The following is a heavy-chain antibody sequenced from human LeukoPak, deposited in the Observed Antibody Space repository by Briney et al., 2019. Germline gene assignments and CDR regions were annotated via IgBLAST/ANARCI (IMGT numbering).Heavy chain of an antibody. Sequence: SETLSLTCAVYGGSFSGYYWSWIRQPPGKGLEWIGEINHSGSTNYNPSLKSRVTISVDTSKNQFSLKLSSVTAADTAVYYCARQGIAARPHDYWGQGTPVTVSS. CDR2: INHSGST. V-gene: IGHV4-34*01. CDR3: ARQGIAARPHDY. CDR1: GGSFSGYY. D-gene: IGHD6-6*01. J-gene: IGHJ4*02.